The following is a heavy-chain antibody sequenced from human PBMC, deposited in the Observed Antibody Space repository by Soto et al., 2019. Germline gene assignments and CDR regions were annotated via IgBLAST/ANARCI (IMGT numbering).Heavy chain of an antibody. D-gene: IGHD2-2*01. V-gene: IGHV3-23*01. J-gene: IGHJ5*02. Sequence: GGSLRLSCAASGFTFSSYAMSWVRQAPGKGLEWVPAISGSGGSTYYADSVKGRFTISRDNSKNTLYLQMNSLRAEDTAVYYCAKDDSIVVVPAAMFPQQPRVYNWFDPWGQGTLVTVSS. CDR2: ISGSGGST. CDR3: AKDDSIVVVPAAMFPQQPRVYNWFDP. CDR1: GFTFSSYA.